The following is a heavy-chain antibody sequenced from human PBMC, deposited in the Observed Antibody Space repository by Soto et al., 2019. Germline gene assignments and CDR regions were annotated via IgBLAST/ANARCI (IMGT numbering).Heavy chain of an antibody. CDR1: GFTFSNYG. CDR2: ISYDGSHR. J-gene: IGHJ5*02. Sequence: GGSLRLSCAASGFTFSNYGMHWVRQTPGKGLEWVAVISYDGSHRFYTDSVKGRFTISRDNSKNTLYLQMNSLKTEDTAMYYCAKDPKCCTIGSHFLDNWFDPWGQGTLVTVSS. V-gene: IGHV3-30*18. D-gene: IGHD2-8*01. CDR3: AKDPKCCTIGSHFLDNWFDP.